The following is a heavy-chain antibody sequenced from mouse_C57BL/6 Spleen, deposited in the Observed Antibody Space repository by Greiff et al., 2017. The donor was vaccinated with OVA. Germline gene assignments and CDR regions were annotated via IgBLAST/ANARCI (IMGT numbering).Heavy chain of an antibody. V-gene: IGHV1-50*01. J-gene: IGHJ4*01. CDR3: ALRGAMDY. Sequence: QVQLKQPGAELVKPGASVKLSCKASGYTFTSYWMQWVKQRPGQGLEWIGEIDPSDSYTNYNQKFKGKATLTVNTSSSTAYMQLSSLTSEDSAVYYCALRGAMDYWGQGTSVTVSS. CDR1: GYTFTSYW. CDR2: IDPSDSYT.